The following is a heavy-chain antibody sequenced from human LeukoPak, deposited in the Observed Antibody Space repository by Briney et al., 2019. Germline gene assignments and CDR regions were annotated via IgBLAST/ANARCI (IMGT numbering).Heavy chain of an antibody. CDR2: MNPNSGNT. Sequence: GASVKVSCKASGYTFTSYDINWVRQATGQGLEWMGWMNPNSGNTGYAQKFQGRVTITRNTSISTAYMELSSLRPEDTAVYYCARTYDSSGYPDYWGQGTLVTVSS. V-gene: IGHV1-8*03. CDR1: GYTFTSYD. J-gene: IGHJ4*02. CDR3: ARTYDSSGYPDY. D-gene: IGHD3-22*01.